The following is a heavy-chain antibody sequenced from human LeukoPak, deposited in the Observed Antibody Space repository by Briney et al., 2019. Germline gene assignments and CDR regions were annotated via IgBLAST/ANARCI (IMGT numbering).Heavy chain of an antibody. V-gene: IGHV4-38-2*01. CDR1: GYSISSGYY. J-gene: IGHJ4*02. D-gene: IGHD6-19*01. Sequence: NPSETLSLTCAVSGYSISSGYYWGWIRQPPGKGLEWIGSMYHSGSTYYNPSLKSRVSMSLDTSKKQVSLNLTSVTAADTAVYYCATITISGNVWSFSDLRIDFWGRGTVVTVSS. CDR2: MYHSGST. CDR3: ATITISGNVWSFSDLRIDF.